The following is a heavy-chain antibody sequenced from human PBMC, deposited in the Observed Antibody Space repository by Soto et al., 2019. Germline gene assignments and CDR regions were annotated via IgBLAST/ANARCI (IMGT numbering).Heavy chain of an antibody. CDR3: ARTLAVAGPGGLDY. D-gene: IGHD6-19*01. V-gene: IGHV3-21*01. Sequence: EVQLVESGGGLVKPGGSLRLSCAASGFTFSSYSMNWVRQAPGKGLEWVSSISSSSSYIYYADSVKGRFTISRVNAKNSLYLQMNSLRAEDTAVYYCARTLAVAGPGGLDYWGQGTLVTVSS. CDR1: GFTFSSYS. CDR2: ISSSSSYI. J-gene: IGHJ4*02.